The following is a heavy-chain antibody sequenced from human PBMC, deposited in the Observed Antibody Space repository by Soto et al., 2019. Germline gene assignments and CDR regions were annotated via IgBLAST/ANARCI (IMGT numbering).Heavy chain of an antibody. CDR1: GFTFSSSG. CDR2: ISYAGDKT. V-gene: IGHV3-30*18. D-gene: IGHD3-3*01. J-gene: IGHJ4*02. Sequence: SLRLSCAASGFTFSSSGMHWVRQAPGKGLVWVAVISYAGDKTYYADSVKGRFTISRDNPKNTLYLQMNSLRGEDTAVYYCAKPSSGKYDFWSGYQKSELDYWAQETLLTAPQ. CDR3: AKPSSGKYDFWSGYQKSELDY.